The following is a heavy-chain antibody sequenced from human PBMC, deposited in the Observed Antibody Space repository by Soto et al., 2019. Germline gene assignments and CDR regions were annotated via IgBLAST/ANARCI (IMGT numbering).Heavy chain of an antibody. Sequence: GGSLRLSCAASGFTFSSYAMHWVRQAPGKGLEWVAVISYDGSNKYYADSVKGRFTISRDNSKNTLYLQMNSLRAEDTAVYYCARDHYDFWSGYYVELPYYFDYWGQGTLVTVSS. CDR2: ISYDGSNK. D-gene: IGHD3-3*01. J-gene: IGHJ4*02. CDR3: ARDHYDFWSGYYVELPYYFDY. V-gene: IGHV3-30-3*01. CDR1: GFTFSSYA.